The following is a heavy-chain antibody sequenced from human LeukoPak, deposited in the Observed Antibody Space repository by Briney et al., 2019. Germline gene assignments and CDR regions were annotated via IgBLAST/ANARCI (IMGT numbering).Heavy chain of an antibody. CDR3: AKGRPSRLLPLKIDY. V-gene: IGHV3-30*04. Sequence: GGSLRLSCAASGFSFSNYAMHWVRQAPGKGLEWVAVISYDGSTKYYADSVKGRFTISRDNSKNTLYLQMNSLRAEDTAVYYCAKGRPSRLLPLKIDYWGQGTLVTVSS. J-gene: IGHJ4*02. CDR1: GFSFSNYA. D-gene: IGHD3-22*01. CDR2: ISYDGSTK.